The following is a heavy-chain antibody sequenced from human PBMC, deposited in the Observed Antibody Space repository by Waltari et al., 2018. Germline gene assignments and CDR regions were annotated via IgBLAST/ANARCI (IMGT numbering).Heavy chain of an antibody. CDR1: GFTFSSYS. CDR3: ARDLYESPGELSLFEAFDI. Sequence: EVQLVESGGGLVKPGGSLRLSCAASGFTFSSYSMNWVRQAPGKGLEWVSSISSSSSYIDYADSVKGRFTIARDNAKNSLYLQRNSLRAEDTAVYYCARDLYESPGELSLFEAFDIWGQGTMVTVSS. J-gene: IGHJ3*02. V-gene: IGHV3-21*01. D-gene: IGHD3-16*02. CDR2: ISSSSSYI.